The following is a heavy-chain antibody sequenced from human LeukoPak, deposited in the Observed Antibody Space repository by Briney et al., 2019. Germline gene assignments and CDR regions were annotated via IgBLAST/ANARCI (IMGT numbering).Heavy chain of an antibody. J-gene: IGHJ4*02. CDR2: ISSSSSTI. CDR1: GFTFSSYS. CDR3: ARDLHSYGY. V-gene: IGHV3-48*01. Sequence: GGSLRLSCAASGFTFSSYSMNWVRQAPGKGLEWVSYISSSSSTIYYAGSVKGRFTISRDNAKNSLYLQMNSLRAEDTAVYYCARDLHSYGYWGQGTLVTVSS. D-gene: IGHD5-18*01.